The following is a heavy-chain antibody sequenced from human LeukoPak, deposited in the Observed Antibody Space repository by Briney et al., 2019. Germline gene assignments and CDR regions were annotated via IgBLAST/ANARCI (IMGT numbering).Heavy chain of an antibody. V-gene: IGHV4-4*02. Sequence: GSLRLSCAASGFTFSSYSMNWVRQPPGKGLEWIGEIYHSGSTNYNPSLKSRVTISVDKSKNQFSLKLSSVTAADTAVYYCARGAVGYCSGGSCYGNDLNWFDPWGQGTLVTVSS. CDR1: GFTFSSYSM. CDR2: IYHSGST. D-gene: IGHD2-15*01. CDR3: ARGAVGYCSGGSCYGNDLNWFDP. J-gene: IGHJ5*02.